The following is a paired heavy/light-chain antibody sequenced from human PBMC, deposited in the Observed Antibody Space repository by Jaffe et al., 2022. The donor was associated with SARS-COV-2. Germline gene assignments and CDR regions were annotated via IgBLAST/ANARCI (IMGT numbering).Light chain of an antibody. CDR2: EVT. Sequence: QSVLTQPPSASGSLGQSVTISCTGTGSDVGGYTYLSWYQQHPGKAPKLIIYEVTKRPSGVPDRFSGSKSGNTASLTVSGLQAEDEADYYCSSYAASVLFGGGTKLTVL. J-gene: IGLJ2*01. CDR3: SSYAASVL. CDR1: GSDVGGYTY. V-gene: IGLV2-8*01.
Heavy chain of an antibody. J-gene: IGHJ3*02. CDR2: VSSSGTT. CDR1: GGSINSDNYY. V-gene: IGHV4-61*02. CDR3: ARWVPGWNYEIPLDAFDI. D-gene: IGHD1-7*01. Sequence: QVQLQESGPRLVEPSQTLSLACTVSGGSINSDNYYWSWVRQPAGKGLEWIGRVSSSGTTNYNPSLKSRVTISVDTSKNQFSLKVNSVTAADTAVYYCARWVPGWNYEIPLDAFDIWGQGAMVTVSS.